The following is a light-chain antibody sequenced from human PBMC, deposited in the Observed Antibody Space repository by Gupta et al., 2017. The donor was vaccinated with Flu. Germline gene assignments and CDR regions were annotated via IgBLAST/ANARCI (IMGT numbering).Light chain of an antibody. Sequence: QSVLTQPHAASGTPGQTVPIACSGSRPNIGNNYVYWYQQSPGTAPKILIYRNYQRPSGVPDRFSGSKSDTAASLAISVLRSEDEADYYCAAWDDSLSGPKWVFGGGTKLTVL. CDR1: RPNIGNNY. V-gene: IGLV1-47*01. J-gene: IGLJ3*02. CDR3: AAWDDSLSGPKWV. CDR2: RNY.